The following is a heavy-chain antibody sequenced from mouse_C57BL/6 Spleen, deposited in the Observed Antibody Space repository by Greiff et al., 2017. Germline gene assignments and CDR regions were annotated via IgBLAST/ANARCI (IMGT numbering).Heavy chain of an antibody. J-gene: IGHJ4*01. CDR1: GYAFSSYW. CDR2: IYPGDGDT. Sequence: QVQLQQSGAELVKPGASVQISCKASGYAFSSYWMNWVKQRPGKGLEWIGQIYPGDGDTNYNGKFKGKATLTADKSSSTAYMQLSSLTSEDSAVYFCAKDSNYYAMDYWGQGTSVTVSS. CDR3: AKDSNYYAMDY. V-gene: IGHV1-80*01. D-gene: IGHD2-5*01.